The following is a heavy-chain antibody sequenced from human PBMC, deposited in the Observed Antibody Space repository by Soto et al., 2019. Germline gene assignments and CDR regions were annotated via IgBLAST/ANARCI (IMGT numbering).Heavy chain of an antibody. CDR3: AREEVATITPRDYYYGMDV. Sequence: PGGSLRLSCAASGFTFSSYCMHWVRQAPGKGLVWVSRINSDGSSTSYADSVKGRFTISRDNAKNTLYLQMNSLRAEDTAVYYCAREEVATITPRDYYYGMDVWGQGTTVTVSS. CDR1: GFTFSSYC. D-gene: IGHD5-12*01. J-gene: IGHJ6*02. V-gene: IGHV3-74*01. CDR2: INSDGSST.